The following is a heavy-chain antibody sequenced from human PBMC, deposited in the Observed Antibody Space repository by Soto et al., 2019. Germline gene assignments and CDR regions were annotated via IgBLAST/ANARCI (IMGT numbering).Heavy chain of an antibody. V-gene: IGHV3-23*01. Sequence: EVQLLESGGGLVQPGGSLRLSCAASGFSFSSYAMVWVRQAPGKGLEWVSVISARGGSLYFADSVKGRFTISSDNSKNVLSLEMNSLRAEDTATYFCAKGSLEYSASVDNWGQGTLVVVSS. CDR2: ISARGGSL. J-gene: IGHJ4*02. CDR3: AKGSLEYSASVDN. CDR1: GFSFSSYA. D-gene: IGHD5-12*01.